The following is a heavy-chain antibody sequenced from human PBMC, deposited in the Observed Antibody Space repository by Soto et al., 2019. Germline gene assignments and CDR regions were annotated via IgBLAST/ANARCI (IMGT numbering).Heavy chain of an antibody. Sequence: QVQLQGSGPGLVKPSETLSLTCTVSGDSISSSYWSWIRQPPGKGLEWIGYIYYSGSTNYNPSLKSPVTIXVXTXXNQFYLKLTSVTAADTAVYYSARLYPYYDILTGSQLYAFDIWGQGTMVTVSS. CDR1: GDSISSSY. CDR2: IYYSGST. J-gene: IGHJ3*02. V-gene: IGHV4-59*01. D-gene: IGHD3-9*01. CDR3: ARLYPYYDILTGSQLYAFDI.